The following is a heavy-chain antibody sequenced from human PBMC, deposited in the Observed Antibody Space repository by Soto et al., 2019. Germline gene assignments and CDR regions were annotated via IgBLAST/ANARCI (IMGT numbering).Heavy chain of an antibody. CDR2: IYYSGST. CDR3: AREIVVSARWFDP. V-gene: IGHV4-31*03. J-gene: IGHJ5*02. D-gene: IGHD3-22*01. CDR1: GASISSGGHY. Sequence: QVQLQESGPGLVKPSQTLSLTCTVSGASISSGGHYWSWIRQRPGKGLEWIGYIYYSGSTYYNPSLNSRVIISVDTSKNQFSLKLNSVTAADTAVYYCAREIVVSARWFDPWGQGTLVTVSS.